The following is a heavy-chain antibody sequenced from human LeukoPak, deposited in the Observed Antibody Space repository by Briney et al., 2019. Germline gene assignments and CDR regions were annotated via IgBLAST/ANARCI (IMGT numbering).Heavy chain of an antibody. J-gene: IGHJ3*02. D-gene: IGHD2-2*01. V-gene: IGHV3-66*02. CDR1: GFTVSSNY. CDR3: ASCLGYCSTTSLGNDAFDI. CDR2: IYSGGST. Sequence: GGSLRLSCAASGFTVSSNYMSWVRQAPGKGLEWVSVIYSGGSTYYADSVKGRFTISRDNAKNSLYLQMNSLRAEDTALYYCASCLGYCSTTSLGNDAFDIWGQGTMVTVSS.